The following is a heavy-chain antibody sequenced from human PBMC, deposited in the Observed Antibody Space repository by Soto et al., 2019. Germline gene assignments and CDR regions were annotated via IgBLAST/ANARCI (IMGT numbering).Heavy chain of an antibody. D-gene: IGHD3-10*01. CDR2: IIPIFGTA. J-gene: IGHJ4*02. Sequence: QVQLVQSGAEVKKPGSSVKVSCKASGGTFSSYAISWVRQAPGQGLEWMGGIIPIFGTAHYAQKFQPRVTITPNESTSTAYMELSSLRSEDAAVYYCARAYGSGSSRFHYWGQGTLVTVSS. CDR3: ARAYGSGSSRFHY. CDR1: GGTFSSYA. V-gene: IGHV1-69*01.